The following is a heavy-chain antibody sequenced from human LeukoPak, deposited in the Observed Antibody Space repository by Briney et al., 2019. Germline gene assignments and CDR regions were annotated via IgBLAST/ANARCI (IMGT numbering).Heavy chain of an antibody. Sequence: PGGSLRLSCAASGFTFSSYGMHWVRQAPGKGLEWVAFIRYDGSNKYYADSVKGRFTISRDNSKNTLYLQMNSLRAEDTAVYYCAKESVGVVVRRGYFDYWGQGTLVTVSS. D-gene: IGHD2-15*01. CDR2: IRYDGSNK. CDR1: GFTFSSYG. CDR3: AKESVGVVVRRGYFDY. J-gene: IGHJ4*02. V-gene: IGHV3-30*02.